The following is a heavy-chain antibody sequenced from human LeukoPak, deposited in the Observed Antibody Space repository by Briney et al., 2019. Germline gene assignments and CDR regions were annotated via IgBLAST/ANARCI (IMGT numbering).Heavy chain of an antibody. CDR2: IYYSGST. CDR3: AGHFIRGAFDI. J-gene: IGHJ3*02. Sequence: SETLSLTCTVSGGSISSYYWSWIRQPPGKGLEWIGYIYYSGSTNYNPSLKSRVTISVDTSKNQFSLKLCSVTAADTAVYYCAGHFIRGAFDIWGQGTMVTVSS. CDR1: GGSISSYY. V-gene: IGHV4-59*08.